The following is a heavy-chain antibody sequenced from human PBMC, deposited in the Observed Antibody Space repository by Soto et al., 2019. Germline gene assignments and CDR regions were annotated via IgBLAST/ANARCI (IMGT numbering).Heavy chain of an antibody. Sequence: SETLSLTCTVSGGSVISGSYYWSWIRQPPGKGLEWIGYIYYSGSTNYNPSLKSRVTISVDTSKNQFSLKLSSVTAADTAVYYCARINYYDSSGYEGGWFDPWGQGTLVTVSS. CDR3: ARINYYDSSGYEGGWFDP. J-gene: IGHJ5*02. CDR2: IYYSGST. D-gene: IGHD3-22*01. CDR1: GGSVISGSYY. V-gene: IGHV4-61*01.